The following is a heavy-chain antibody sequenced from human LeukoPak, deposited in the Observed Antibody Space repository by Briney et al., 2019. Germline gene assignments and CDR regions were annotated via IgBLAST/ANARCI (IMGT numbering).Heavy chain of an antibody. J-gene: IGHJ6*03. Sequence: GGSLRLSCAASGFTFSSFSMNWVRQAPGKGLEWVSSISSGGDYKHYADSVKGRLTISRDNAKNSLFLQLNSLRAEDTAVYYCARDPYSGTYSDYYYYYMDVWGKGTTVTVSS. CDR1: GFTFSSFS. V-gene: IGHV3-21*01. CDR2: ISSGGDYK. CDR3: ARDPYSGTYSDYYYYYMDV. D-gene: IGHD1-26*01.